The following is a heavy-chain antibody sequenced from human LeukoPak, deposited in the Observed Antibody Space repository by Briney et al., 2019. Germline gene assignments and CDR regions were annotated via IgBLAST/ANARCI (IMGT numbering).Heavy chain of an antibody. CDR2: IYYSGST. V-gene: IGHV4-59*01. D-gene: IGHD5-24*01. J-gene: IGHJ5*02. CDR3: ARDRDGNNWFDP. Sequence: PSETLSLTCTVSGXSISSYYWSWIRQPPGKGLEWIGYIYYSGSTNYNPSLKSRVTISVDTSKNQFSLKLTSVTAADTAVYYCARDRDGNNWFDPWGQGTLVTVSS. CDR1: GXSISSYY.